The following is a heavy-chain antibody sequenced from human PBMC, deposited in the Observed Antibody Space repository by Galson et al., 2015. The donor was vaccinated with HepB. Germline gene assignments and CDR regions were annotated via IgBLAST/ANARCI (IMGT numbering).Heavy chain of an antibody. V-gene: IGHV5-10-1*01. CDR1: GYSFTNYW. J-gene: IGHJ5*02. CDR3: AREVKAAPYSRLYWLDP. D-gene: IGHD2-15*01. Sequence: QSGAEVKKPGESLRISCKGSGYSFTNYWITWVRQMPGKGLEWMGRIDPSDSYTKYSPSYQGRISISTDMSTSTAYLQWNSLRASDSGIYYCAREVKAAPYSRLYWLDPWGQGTLVTVSS. CDR2: IDPSDSYT.